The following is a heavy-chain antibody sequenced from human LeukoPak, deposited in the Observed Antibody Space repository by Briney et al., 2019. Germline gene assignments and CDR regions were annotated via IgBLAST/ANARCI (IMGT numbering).Heavy chain of an antibody. J-gene: IGHJ4*02. CDR2: IIPILGIA. CDR3: AREIEYYGSGSYYIGY. Sequence: SVKVSCKASGGTFSSYAISWVRQAPGQGLEWMGRIIPILGIANYAQKFQGRVTITADKSTSTAYMELSSLRSEDTAVYYCAREIEYYGSGSYYIGYWGQGTLVTVSS. V-gene: IGHV1-69*04. D-gene: IGHD3-10*01. CDR1: GGTFSSYA.